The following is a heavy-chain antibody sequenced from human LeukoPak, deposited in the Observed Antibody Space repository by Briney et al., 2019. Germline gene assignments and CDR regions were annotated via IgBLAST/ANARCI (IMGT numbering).Heavy chain of an antibody. CDR2: VYSGGST. CDR3: ARGYSGNSFTY. J-gene: IGHJ1*01. D-gene: IGHD4-23*01. Sequence: PGGSLRLSCAVSGFTVSDNYMTWVRQAPGKGLEWVSLVYSGGSTYHADSVKGRFTISRDNSKNTLYLQMNSLRAEDTAVYYCARGYSGNSFTYWGQGALVTVSS. V-gene: IGHV3-53*01. CDR1: GFTVSDNY.